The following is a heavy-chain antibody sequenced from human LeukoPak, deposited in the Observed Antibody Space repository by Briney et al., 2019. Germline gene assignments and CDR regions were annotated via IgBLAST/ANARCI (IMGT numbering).Heavy chain of an antibody. D-gene: IGHD4-17*01. CDR1: GFTFSNAC. V-gene: IGHV3-15*01. CDR2: IKSKTDGGTT. CDR3: TRGAYGDYYFDS. Sequence: GGSLRLSCAASGFTFSNACMSWVRQAPGKGLEWVGRIKSKTDGGTTDYAAPVKGRFTISRDESENTLYLQMNNLKTEDTAVYFCTRGAYGDYYFDSWGQGTLVTVSS. J-gene: IGHJ4*02.